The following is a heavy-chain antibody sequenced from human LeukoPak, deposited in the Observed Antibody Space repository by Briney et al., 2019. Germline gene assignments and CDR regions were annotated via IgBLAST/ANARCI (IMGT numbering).Heavy chain of an antibody. CDR3: AKDVAMVTDYDY. CDR1: GFTFSSYA. CDR2: ISGSGGST. V-gene: IGHV3-23*01. Sequence: GGSLRFSCAASGFTFSSYAMSWVRQAPGKGLEWVSAISGSGGSTYYADSVKGRFTISRDNSKNTLYLQMNSLRAEDTAVYYCAKDVAMVTDYDYWGQGTLVTVSS. D-gene: IGHD5-18*01. J-gene: IGHJ4*02.